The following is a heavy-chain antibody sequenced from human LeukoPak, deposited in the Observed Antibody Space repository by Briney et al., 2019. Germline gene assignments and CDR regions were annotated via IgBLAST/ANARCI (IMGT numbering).Heavy chain of an antibody. CDR3: ARRDDSSGYHKIFDY. Sequence: KSSETLSLTCTVSGDSISSGDYYWSWIRQPAGKGLEWIGRISSSGSTNYNPSLKSRVTISVDTSKNQFSLKLSSVTAADTAVYFCARRDDSSGYHKIFDYWGPGTLVTVSS. CDR1: GDSISSGDYY. V-gene: IGHV4-61*02. J-gene: IGHJ4*02. D-gene: IGHD3-22*01. CDR2: ISSSGST.